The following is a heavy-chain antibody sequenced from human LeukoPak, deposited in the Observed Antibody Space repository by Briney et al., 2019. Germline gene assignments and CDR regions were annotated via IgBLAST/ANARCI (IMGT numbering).Heavy chain of an antibody. CDR2: INSDSGFT. CDR3: ARNFDMKEFDP. CDR1: GYTFTGYY. Sequence: ASVKVSCKASGYTFTGYYMNWVRQAPGQGLEWMGWINSDSGFTKYAQKFQGRVTMTRDTSITTVYMDLTRLTSDDTAVYYCARNFDMKEFDPWGQGTLVTVSS. V-gene: IGHV1-2*02. J-gene: IGHJ5*02. D-gene: IGHD3-9*01.